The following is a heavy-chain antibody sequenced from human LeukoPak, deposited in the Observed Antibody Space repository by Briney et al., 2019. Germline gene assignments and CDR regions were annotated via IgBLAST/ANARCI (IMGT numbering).Heavy chain of an antibody. V-gene: IGHV3-23*05. CDR2: IASGRSP. Sequence: PGGSLRLSCVASGFTFNSYAMAWVHQAPGKGLEWVSSIASGRSPSYADSLKGRLTMSRDNAKNTLYLQMDNLRAEDTAIYYCARQLGYCSEGTCYFDSWGQGTQVAVSS. D-gene: IGHD2-15*01. CDR1: GFTFNSYA. J-gene: IGHJ4*02. CDR3: ARQLGYCSEGTCYFDS.